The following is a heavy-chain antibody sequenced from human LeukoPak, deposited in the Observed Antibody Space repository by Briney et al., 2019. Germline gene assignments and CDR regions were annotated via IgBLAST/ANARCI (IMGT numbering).Heavy chain of an antibody. D-gene: IGHD6-13*01. V-gene: IGHV5-51*01. CDR1: GYSFISYW. J-gene: IGHJ6*02. CDR3: ARIAAAGTLSYYYYGMDV. CDR2: IYPGDSDT. Sequence: GESLRISCKGSGYSFISYWIGWVRQMPGKGLEWMGIIYPGDSDTRYSPSFQGQVTISADKSISTAYLQWSSLKASDTAMYYCARIAAAGTLSYYYYGMDVWGQGTTVTVSS.